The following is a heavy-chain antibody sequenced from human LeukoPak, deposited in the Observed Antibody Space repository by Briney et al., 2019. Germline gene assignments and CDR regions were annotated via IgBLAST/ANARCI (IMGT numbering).Heavy chain of an antibody. CDR3: ARDHVVVVAARYFDY. CDR2: IYYSGST. CDR1: GGSISSSSYY. Sequence: SETLSLTCTVSGGSISSSSYYWGWIRQPPGKGLEWIGSIYYSGSTYYNPSLKSRVTISVDTSKNQFSLKLSSVTAADTAVYYCARDHVVVVAARYFDYWGQGTLVTVSS. V-gene: IGHV4-39*07. D-gene: IGHD2-15*01. J-gene: IGHJ4*02.